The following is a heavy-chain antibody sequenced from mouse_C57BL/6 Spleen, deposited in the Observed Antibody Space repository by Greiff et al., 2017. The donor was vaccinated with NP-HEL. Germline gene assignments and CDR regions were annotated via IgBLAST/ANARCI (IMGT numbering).Heavy chain of an antibody. J-gene: IGHJ4*01. CDR3: ARWDGNYVAMDY. Sequence: QVQLKQSGAELVKPGASVKISCKASGYAFSSYWMNWVKQRPGKGLEWIGQIYPGDGDTNYNGKFKGKATLTADKSSSTAYMQLSSLTSEDSAVYFCARWDGNYVAMDYWGQGTSVTVSS. CDR2: IYPGDGDT. V-gene: IGHV1-80*01. D-gene: IGHD2-1*01. CDR1: GYAFSSYW.